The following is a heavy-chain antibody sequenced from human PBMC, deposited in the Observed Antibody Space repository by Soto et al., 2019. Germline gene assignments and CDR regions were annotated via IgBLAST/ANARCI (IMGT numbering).Heavy chain of an antibody. CDR2: INWDGGNT. D-gene: IGHD6-6*01. Sequence: PGGSLRLSCSASGFTFDDYTMHWFRQPPGKGLEWVSLINWDGGNTYYAGSVKGRFTISRDNSKNSLYLQMNSLRTEDTALYYCTKAAIPRTAARPLRALFTYYYGMDVWGQGTTVTVSS. J-gene: IGHJ6*02. CDR3: TKAAIPRTAARPLRALFTYYYGMDV. V-gene: IGHV3-43*01. CDR1: GFTFDDYT.